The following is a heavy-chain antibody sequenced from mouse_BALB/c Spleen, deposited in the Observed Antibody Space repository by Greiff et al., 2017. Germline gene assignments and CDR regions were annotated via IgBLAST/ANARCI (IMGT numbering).Heavy chain of an antibody. Sequence: QVQLKQPGAELVKPGASVKLSCKASGYTFTSYYMYWVKQRPGQGLEWIGGINPSNGGTNFNEKFKSKATLTVDKSSSTAYMQLSSLTSEDSAVYYCTRWELGDYWGQGTTLTVSS. V-gene: IGHV1S81*02. CDR1: GYTFTSYY. CDR2: INPSNGGT. CDR3: TRWELGDY. J-gene: IGHJ2*01. D-gene: IGHD4-1*01.